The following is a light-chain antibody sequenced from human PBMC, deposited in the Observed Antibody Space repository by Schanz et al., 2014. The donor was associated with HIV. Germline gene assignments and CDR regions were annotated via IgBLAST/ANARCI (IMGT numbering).Light chain of an antibody. Sequence: DIQMTQSPSTLSASVGDRVTITCRASQSIGNSLAWFQVKPGRAPKLIIYSASSLQTGVPSTFSGSGSGTEFTLTISSLQPDDFATYYCQQYNTYSRTFGQGTKVEIK. CDR1: QSIGNS. CDR2: SAS. J-gene: IGKJ1*01. CDR3: QQYNTYSRT. V-gene: IGKV1-5*03.